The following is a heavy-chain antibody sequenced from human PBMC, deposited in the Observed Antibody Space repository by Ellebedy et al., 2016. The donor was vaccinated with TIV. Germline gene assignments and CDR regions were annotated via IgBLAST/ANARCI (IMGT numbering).Heavy chain of an antibody. D-gene: IGHD1-14*01. CDR2: ISGSGGST. CDR3: ARGKSGTYIHHAFDS. CDR1: GFTFSSYA. Sequence: GESLKISCAASGFTFSSYAMSWVRQAPGKGLEWVSAISGSGGSTYYADSVKGRFTTSRDNSRNTLYLQMNSLWAEDTAIYYCARGKSGTYIHHAFDSWGQGTQVTVSS. J-gene: IGHJ4*02. V-gene: IGHV3-23*01.